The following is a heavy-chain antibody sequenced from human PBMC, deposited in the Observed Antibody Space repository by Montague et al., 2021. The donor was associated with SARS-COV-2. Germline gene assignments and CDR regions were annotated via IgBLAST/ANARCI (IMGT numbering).Heavy chain of an antibody. J-gene: IGHJ2*01. V-gene: IGHV4-59*01. Sequence: SETLSLTCTVSNASFDNYYWSWVRQSPGKGLEYIGYIHYSGRTYYNPSLRSRATISIDTSKNQFSLKLMSVTAADTAIYFCARRIVTYYWYFDLWGRGTLVTVSS. CDR3: ARRIVTYYWYFDL. CDR1: NASFDNYY. D-gene: IGHD2-15*01. CDR2: IHYSGRT.